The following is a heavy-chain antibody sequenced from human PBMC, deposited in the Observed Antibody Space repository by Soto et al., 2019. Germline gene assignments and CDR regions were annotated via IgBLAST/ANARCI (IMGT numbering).Heavy chain of an antibody. V-gene: IGHV3-9*01. CDR2: IKRNIDTV. J-gene: IGHJ4*02. CDR3: ARRVPYNFDSSGYHYHFDY. D-gene: IGHD3-22*01. CDR1: GFSCSEYA. Sequence: LRLSCAASGFSCSEYAMHWVRRAPGKGLEWVSNIKRNIDTVAYGDSVKGRFTVSRDNAENSQYLQMSNLRPEDTAVYYCARRVPYNFDSSGYHYHFDYWGEGFLVTVS.